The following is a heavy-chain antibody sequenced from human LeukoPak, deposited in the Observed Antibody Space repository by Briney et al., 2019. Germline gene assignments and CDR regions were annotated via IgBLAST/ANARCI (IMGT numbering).Heavy chain of an antibody. CDR1: GGSTSSGSYY. V-gene: IGHV4-61*02. J-gene: IGHJ3*02. CDR3: ARAYGDYEGDAFDI. D-gene: IGHD4-17*01. CDR2: IYTSGST. Sequence: SQTLSLTCTVSGGSTSSGSYYWSWIRQPAGKGLEWIGRIYTSGSTNYNPSLKSRVTISVDTSKNQFSLKLSSVTAADTAVYYCARAYGDYEGDAFDIWGQGTMVTVSS.